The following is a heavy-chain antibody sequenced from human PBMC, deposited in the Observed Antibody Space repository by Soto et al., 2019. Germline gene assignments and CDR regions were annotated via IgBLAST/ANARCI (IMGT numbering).Heavy chain of an antibody. J-gene: IGHJ3*01. CDR1: GFIFTNYA. Sequence: GGSLRLSCAASGFIFTNYAMNWVRQAPGKGLEWVSVIGGRGNSAYYADSVQGRFTISRDNSKNTLSLQMSSLTADDTTIYYCVRGGRGSFDFWGRGTMVTVSS. D-gene: IGHD5-12*01. CDR3: VRGGRGSFDF. CDR2: IGGRGNSA. V-gene: IGHV3-23*01.